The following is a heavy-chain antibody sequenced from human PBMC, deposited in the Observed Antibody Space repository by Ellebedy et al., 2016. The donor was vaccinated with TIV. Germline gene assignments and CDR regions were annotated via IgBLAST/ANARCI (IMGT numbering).Heavy chain of an antibody. J-gene: IGHJ6*02. D-gene: IGHD6-6*01. CDR3: ARRPNYYGMDV. CDR2: IYSGGST. Sequence: GESLKISCAASGFTVSSNYMGWVRQAPGKGLEWVSVIYSGGSTYYADSVKGRFTISRDNSKNTLYLQMNSLRAEDTAVYYCARRPNYYGMDVWGQGTTVTVSS. V-gene: IGHV3-53*01. CDR1: GFTVSSNY.